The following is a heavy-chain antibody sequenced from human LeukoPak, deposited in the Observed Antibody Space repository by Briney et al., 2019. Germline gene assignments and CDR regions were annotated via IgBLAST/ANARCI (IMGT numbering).Heavy chain of an antibody. Sequence: PGGSLRLSCEVSGFSFEDYGMHWVRQPPGKGLEWVSSINDNGDKTDYADSVKGRFTVSRDNAKKSLYLQMNSLRPEDTALYYCAKHLRATNTYLFYGLDVWGPGTTVTVSS. CDR3: AKHLRATNTYLFYGLDV. CDR2: INDNGDKT. V-gene: IGHV3-9*01. D-gene: IGHD2-8*01. J-gene: IGHJ6*02. CDR1: GFSFEDYG.